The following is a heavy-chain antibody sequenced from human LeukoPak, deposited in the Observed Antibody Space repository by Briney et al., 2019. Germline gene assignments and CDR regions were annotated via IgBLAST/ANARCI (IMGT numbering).Heavy chain of an antibody. CDR3: ARDDSSSVPFDY. J-gene: IGHJ4*02. V-gene: IGHV1-18*01. D-gene: IGHD6-6*01. CDR1: GYTFTSYG. Sequence: ASVTVSCTASGYTFTSYGISWVRQAPGQGLEWMGWISAYNGNTHYAQKLQGRVTITTDTSTSTAYMELRSLRSDDTAVYYCARDDSSSVPFDYWGQGTLVTVSS. CDR2: ISAYNGNT.